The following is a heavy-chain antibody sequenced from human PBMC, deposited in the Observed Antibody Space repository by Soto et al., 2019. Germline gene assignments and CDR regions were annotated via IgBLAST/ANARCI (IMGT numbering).Heavy chain of an antibody. CDR2: IDTYGSAT. J-gene: IGHJ3*02. Sequence: GGSLRLSCAASGFTFSSYWMHWVRQAPGKGLVWVSRIDTYGSATRYADSVKGRFTISRDNAKNTLHLQMNTLRAEDTAVYYCARVLKSSGWDNDVFDIWGQGTMVTVSS. CDR3: ARVLKSSGWDNDVFDI. CDR1: GFTFSSYW. D-gene: IGHD6-19*01. V-gene: IGHV3-74*01.